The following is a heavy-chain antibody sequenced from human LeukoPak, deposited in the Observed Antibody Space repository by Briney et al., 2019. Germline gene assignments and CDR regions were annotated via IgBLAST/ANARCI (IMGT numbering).Heavy chain of an antibody. CDR1: GGSISSYH. CDR3: ARARESGVFDY. Sequence: SETLSLTCTVSGGSISSYHWGWIRQPPGKGLEWMGHLLQNGRSDYNPSLKSRVSISVDTSENQFSLKLSSVTAADTAVYYCARARESGVFDYWGQGTPVTVSS. CDR2: LLQNGRS. J-gene: IGHJ4*02. V-gene: IGHV4-59*12. D-gene: IGHD3-10*01.